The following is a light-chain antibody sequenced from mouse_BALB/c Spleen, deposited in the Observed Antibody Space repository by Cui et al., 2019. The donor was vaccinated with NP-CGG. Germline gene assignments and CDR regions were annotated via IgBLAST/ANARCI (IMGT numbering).Light chain of an antibody. CDR3: ALWYSNHWV. J-gene: IGLJ1*01. CDR1: TGAVTTSNY. Sequence: QAVVTQESALTTSPGETVTLTCRPSTGAVTTSNYANWVQEKPDHLFTGLIGGTNNRAPGVPARFSGSLIGDKAALTIPGAQTEDEAIYFCALWYSNHWVFGGGTKLTVL. V-gene: IGLV1*01. CDR2: GTN.